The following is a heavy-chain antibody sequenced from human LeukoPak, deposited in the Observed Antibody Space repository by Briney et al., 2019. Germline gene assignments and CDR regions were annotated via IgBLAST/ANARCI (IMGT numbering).Heavy chain of an antibody. V-gene: IGHV3-30*04. D-gene: IGHD3-3*01. J-gene: IGHJ4*02. CDR2: LSYDGRNK. CDR3: ARPKSGCFTSYFDY. CDR1: GFTFSSYA. Sequence: GSSLRLSCAASGFTFSSYAMHWVRQAPGKGLEWVAVLSYDGRNKYYADSVKGRFIISRDNSKNTLYLQMNSLRAEDTAVYYCARPKSGCFTSYFDYWGQGALVTVSS.